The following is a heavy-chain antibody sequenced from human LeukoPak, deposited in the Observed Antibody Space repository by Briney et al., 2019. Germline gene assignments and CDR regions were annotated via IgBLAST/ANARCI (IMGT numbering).Heavy chain of an antibody. D-gene: IGHD3-10*01. CDR3: ARVGGSGSYSYYGMDV. CDR2: ISSSSSYT. J-gene: IGHJ6*02. V-gene: IGHV3-11*05. CDR1: GFTFSDYY. Sequence: GGSLRLSCAASGFTFSDYYMSWIRQAPGKGLEWVSYISSSSSYTNYADSVKGRFTISRGNAKNSLYLRMNSLRAEDTAVYYCARVGGSGSYSYYGMDVWGQGTTVTVSS.